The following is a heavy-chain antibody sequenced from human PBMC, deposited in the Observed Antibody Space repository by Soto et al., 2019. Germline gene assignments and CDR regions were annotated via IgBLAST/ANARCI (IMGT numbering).Heavy chain of an antibody. CDR1: GFTFSNYA. Sequence: QVQLVESGGGVVQPGRSLRLSCAASGFTFSNYAMHWVRQAPGKGLEWVAVISYDGSNKYYADSVKGRFTVSRDNSKNTLYLQMNSLSAEDTAVYYCASPRLSSDRTTPIDYWGQGTLVTVSS. D-gene: IGHD1-1*01. CDR3: ASPRLSSDRTTPIDY. CDR2: ISYDGSNK. J-gene: IGHJ4*02. V-gene: IGHV3-30-3*01.